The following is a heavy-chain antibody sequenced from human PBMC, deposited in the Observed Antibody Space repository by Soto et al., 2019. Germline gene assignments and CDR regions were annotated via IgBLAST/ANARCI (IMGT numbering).Heavy chain of an antibody. Sequence: QVQLVHSGAEVKKPGCSVKVSCKACGDTFSSYTIIWVRQAPGQGLELMGRIIPNIGIANYAQKFQGRVTITPDKSPSTAYMELSSVRSEDTAVYYCADRRWGQGTLVTVSS. D-gene: IGHD3-22*01. CDR2: IIPNIGIA. V-gene: IGHV1-69*02. CDR3: ADRR. J-gene: IGHJ4*02. CDR1: GDTFSSYT.